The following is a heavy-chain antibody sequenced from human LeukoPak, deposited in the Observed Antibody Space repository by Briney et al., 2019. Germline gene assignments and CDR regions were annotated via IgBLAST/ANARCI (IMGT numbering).Heavy chain of an antibody. CDR3: AASFYYDSTFDQ. D-gene: IGHD3-22*01. CDR1: GGSITSDY. Sequence: SETLSLTCTLSGGSITSDYWNWVRQPPGTGLEWIGYVYHSGRTYYNPSLKSRVTISVDTSKNQFSLKLRSVTAADTAVYYCAASFYYDSTFDQWGQGTLVTVSS. J-gene: IGHJ4*02. V-gene: IGHV4-59*08. CDR2: VYHSGRT.